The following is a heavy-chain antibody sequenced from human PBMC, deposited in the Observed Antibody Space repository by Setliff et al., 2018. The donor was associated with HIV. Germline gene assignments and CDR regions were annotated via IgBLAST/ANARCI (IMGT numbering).Heavy chain of an antibody. CDR3: TRHVDSGTYMDV. V-gene: IGHV3-7*03. D-gene: IGHD5-18*01. J-gene: IGHJ6*03. Sequence: GGSLRLSCAASGLIFSSYRMSWVRQAPGKGLEWVAYIKQDGGEKFYDDSVKGRFTISRDNAKNSLYLQMNSLRAEDTAVYYCTRHVDSGTYMDVWGRGTTVTVSS. CDR2: IKQDGGEK. CDR1: GLIFSSYR.